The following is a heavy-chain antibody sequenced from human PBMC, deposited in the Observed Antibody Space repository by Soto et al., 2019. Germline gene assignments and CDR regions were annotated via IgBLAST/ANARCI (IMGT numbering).Heavy chain of an antibody. CDR3: ARVASDYINSVDH. J-gene: IGHJ4*02. CDR1: GFTFNAYA. CDR2: IGGSGGNR. Sequence: EVQLLESGGGLVQPGGSLRLSCAASGFTFNAYAMTWVRQAPGKGLEWVSAIGGSGGNRYYAASVKGRFTISRDNSKHILDLQMSRLRVEDTAVYYCARVASDYINSVDHWGQGILVTVSS. D-gene: IGHD4-4*01. V-gene: IGHV3-23*01.